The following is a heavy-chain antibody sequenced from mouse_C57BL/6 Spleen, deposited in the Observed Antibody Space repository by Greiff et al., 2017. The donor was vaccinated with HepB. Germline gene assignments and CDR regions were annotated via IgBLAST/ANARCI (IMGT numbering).Heavy chain of an antibody. CDR2: ISSGSSTI. CDR1: GFTFSDYG. Sequence: EVMLVESGGGLVKPGGSLKLSCAASGFTFSDYGMHWVRQAPEKGLEWVAYISSGSSTIYYADTVKGRFTISRDNAKNTLFLQMTSLMSEDTAMYYCARRSNYYFDYWGQGTTLTVSS. V-gene: IGHV5-17*01. J-gene: IGHJ2*01. CDR3: ARRSNYYFDY. D-gene: IGHD2-5*01.